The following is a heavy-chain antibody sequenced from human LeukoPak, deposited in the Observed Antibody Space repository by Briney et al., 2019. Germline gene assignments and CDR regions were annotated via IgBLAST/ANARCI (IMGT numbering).Heavy chain of an antibody. V-gene: IGHV6-1*01. Sequence: SQTLSLTCAISGDSVSCNSVAWNWIRQSPSRGLEWLGRTYYMSKWYSEYAESVKSRITINPDTSKNQFSLHLNRVTAEDTSVYYCVAWHHELRYFDSWGQGTLVTVSS. D-gene: IGHD1-14*01. CDR3: VAWHHELRYFDS. J-gene: IGHJ4*02. CDR2: TYYMSKWYS. CDR1: GDSVSCNSVA.